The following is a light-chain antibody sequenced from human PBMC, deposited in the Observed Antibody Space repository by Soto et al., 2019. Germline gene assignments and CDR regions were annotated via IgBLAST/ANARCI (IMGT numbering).Light chain of an antibody. V-gene: IGLV2-14*01. Sequence: QSVLTQPVSVSGPPGQSITISCTGTSNDIGEYKYVSWYQQHPGKAPKLIIYDVSNRPSGVSNRFSGSKSGNTASLTISGLQAEDEADYYCSSYTTSSTYVFGAGTKVTVL. J-gene: IGLJ1*01. CDR1: SNDIGEYKY. CDR3: SSYTTSSTYV. CDR2: DVS.